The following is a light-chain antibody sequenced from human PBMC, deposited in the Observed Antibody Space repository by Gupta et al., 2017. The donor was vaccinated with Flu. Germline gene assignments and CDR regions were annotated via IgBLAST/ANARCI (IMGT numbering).Light chain of an antibody. CDR3: QVWDSSSDHRGV. V-gene: IGLV3-21*02. CDR2: DDS. Sequence: SYVLTQPPSVSVAPGQTARITCGGNNIGSKSVHWYQQKPGQAPVLVVYDDSDRPSGIPERFSGSNSGNTATLTIRRVEAGDEADYYCQVWDSSSDHRGVFGTGTKVTVL. CDR1: NIGSKS. J-gene: IGLJ1*01.